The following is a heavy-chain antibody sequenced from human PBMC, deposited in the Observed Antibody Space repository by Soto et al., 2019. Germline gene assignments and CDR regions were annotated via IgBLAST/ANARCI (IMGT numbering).Heavy chain of an antibody. D-gene: IGHD3-22*01. CDR3: ARGPIVGGYYFDY. CDR2: ISYDGSNK. V-gene: IGHV3-30-3*01. J-gene: IGHJ4*02. Sequence: GGSLRLSCAASGFTFSSYAMHWVRQAPGKGLEWVAVISYDGSNKYYADSVEGRFTISRDNSKNTLYLQMNSLRAEDTAVYYCARGPIVGGYYFDYWGQGTLVTVS. CDR1: GFTFSSYA.